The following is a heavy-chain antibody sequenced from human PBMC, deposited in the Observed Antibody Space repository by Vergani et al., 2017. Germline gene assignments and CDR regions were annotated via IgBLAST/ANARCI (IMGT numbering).Heavy chain of an antibody. CDR1: GGSFSGYY. CDR3: ARGSVLLWFGEGSAIDP. V-gene: IGHV4-34*01. J-gene: IGHJ5*02. CDR2: INLSGST. D-gene: IGHD3-10*01. Sequence: QVQLQQWGAGLLKPSETLSLTCAVYGGSFSGYYWSWIRQPPGKGLEWIGEINLSGSTNYNPSLKSRVTISVDTSKNQFSLKLSSVTAADTAVYYCARGSVLLWFGEGSAIDPWGQGTLVTVSS.